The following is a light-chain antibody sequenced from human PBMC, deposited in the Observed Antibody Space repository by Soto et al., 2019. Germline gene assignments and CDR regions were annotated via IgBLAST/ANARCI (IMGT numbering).Light chain of an antibody. J-gene: IGLJ1*01. V-gene: IGLV1-44*01. Sequence: QSVLTQPPSASGTPGQRVPISCSGSSSNIGSNTVNWYQQLPGTAPKLLMYSNNQRPSGVPDRFSGSKSGTSASLAISGLQSEDEADYYCAAWDDSLNGLYVFGTGTKVTVL. CDR2: SNN. CDR3: AAWDDSLNGLYV. CDR1: SSNIGSNT.